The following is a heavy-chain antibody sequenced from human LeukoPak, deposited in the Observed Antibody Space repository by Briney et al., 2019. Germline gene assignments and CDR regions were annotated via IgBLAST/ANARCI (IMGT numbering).Heavy chain of an antibody. CDR2: INAGNGNT. CDR1: GYTFTSYA. D-gene: IGHD2-15*01. Sequence: ASVKVSCKASGYTFTSYAMHWVRQAPGQRLEWMGWINAGNGNTKYSQKFQGRVTITRDTSASTAYMELSSLRSGDTAVYYCERGVVVVAAVDYWGKGTLVTVSS. J-gene: IGHJ4*02. CDR3: ERGVVVVAAVDY. V-gene: IGHV1-3*01.